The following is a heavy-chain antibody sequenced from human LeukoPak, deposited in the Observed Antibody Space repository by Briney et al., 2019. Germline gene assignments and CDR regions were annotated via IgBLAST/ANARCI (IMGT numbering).Heavy chain of an antibody. CDR2: VFYTGNT. V-gene: IGHV4-39*07. Sequence: SETLSLTCTVSGGSISSSSYYWGWIRQPPGKGLEWLGSVFYTGNTYYNPSLKSRVTISVDTSKNQFSLKLSSVTAADTAVYYCARDNWGYYDSSGYNWFDPWGQGTLVTVSS. D-gene: IGHD3-22*01. CDR3: ARDNWGYYDSSGYNWFDP. CDR1: GGSISSSSYY. J-gene: IGHJ5*02.